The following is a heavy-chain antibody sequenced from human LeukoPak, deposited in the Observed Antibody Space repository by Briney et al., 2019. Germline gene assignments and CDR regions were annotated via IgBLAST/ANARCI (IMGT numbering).Heavy chain of an antibody. J-gene: IGHJ4*02. D-gene: IGHD3-22*01. V-gene: IGHV3-23*01. Sequence: GGSLRLSCAASGFIFSSNGMSWVRKAPGKGLEWVSSISGSGDKTYYADSVKGRFTISRDNSKSTMYLQMNSLRAEDTAVYHCEQTNGYYDLWGQGTLVIVSS. CDR2: ISGSGDKT. CDR1: GFIFSSNG. CDR3: EQTNGYYDL.